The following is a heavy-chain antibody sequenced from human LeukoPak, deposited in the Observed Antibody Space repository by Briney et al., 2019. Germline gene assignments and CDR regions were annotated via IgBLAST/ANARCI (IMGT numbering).Heavy chain of an antibody. V-gene: IGHV3-23*01. CDR3: AKDVIRGDITYFES. J-gene: IGHJ5*01. Sequence: PGGSLRLSCAASGFTFSSYAMSWVRQAPGKGLEWVSAISGSGDSTYYADSVKGRFTISRDNSKNSLCLQMNSLRAEDTAVYYCAKDVIRGDITYFESWGQGTLVAVSS. CDR1: GFTFSSYA. D-gene: IGHD3-10*01. CDR2: ISGSGDST.